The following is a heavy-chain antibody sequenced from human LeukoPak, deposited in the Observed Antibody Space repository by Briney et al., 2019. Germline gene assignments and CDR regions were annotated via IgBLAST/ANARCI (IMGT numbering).Heavy chain of an antibody. CDR1: GFTFSSYW. J-gene: IGHJ4*02. CDR3: ARGRAYTQDY. Sequence: EGSLRLSCAASGFTFSSYWMHWVRQAPGKGRVWVSHIKIDGSSATYADSVKGRFTISRDDAKNTLYLQMNSLRAEDTAVYYCARGRAYTQDYWGQGTLVTVSS. CDR2: IKIDGSSA. V-gene: IGHV3-74*01. D-gene: IGHD4-11*01.